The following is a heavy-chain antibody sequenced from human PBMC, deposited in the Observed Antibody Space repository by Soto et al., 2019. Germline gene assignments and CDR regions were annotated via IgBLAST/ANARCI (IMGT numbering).Heavy chain of an antibody. CDR2: IATHNDNT. CDR1: GYTFISYG. D-gene: IGHD6-19*01. V-gene: IGHV1-18*01. J-gene: IGHJ4*02. Sequence: PLVQSGAEVKKPGSSVKVSCKAFGYTFISYGIGWVRQAPGQGLEWMGWIATHNDNTNYAQQFQGRVTFTTDTSTSTAYMELRSQTSDDTAIYYCARVYSSGWKGLGYWGQGTLVTVSS. CDR3: ARVYSSGWKGLGY.